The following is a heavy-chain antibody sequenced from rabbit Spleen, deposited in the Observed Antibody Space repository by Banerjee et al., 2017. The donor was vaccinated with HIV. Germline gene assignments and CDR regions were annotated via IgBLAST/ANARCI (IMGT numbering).Heavy chain of an antibody. D-gene: IGHD1-1*01. CDR2: IDTNDGDT. CDR3: ARNYVNAFDP. Sequence: QEQLEESGEGLVKPGGTLTLTCTVSGFSFSSNWICWVRQAPGKGLEWIACIDTNDGDTDYANWPKGRFTISKTSSTTVTLQMTSLTAADTATYFCARNYVNAFDPWGPGTLVTVS. CDR1: GFSFSSNW. J-gene: IGHJ2*01. V-gene: IGHV1S45*01.